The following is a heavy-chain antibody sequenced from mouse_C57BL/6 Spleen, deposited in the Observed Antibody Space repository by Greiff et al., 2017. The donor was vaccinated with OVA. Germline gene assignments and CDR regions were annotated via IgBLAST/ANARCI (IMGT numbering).Heavy chain of an antibody. CDR1: GYAFTNYL. Sequence: VQLQQSGAELVRPGTSVKVSCKASGYAFTNYLIEWVKQRPGQGLEWIGVINPGSGGTNYNEKFKGKATLTADKASSTAYMQLSSLTSEDSAVYFCAREGTIVTHYYAMDYWGQGTSVTVSS. CDR2: INPGSGGT. V-gene: IGHV1-54*01. CDR3: AREGTIVTHYYAMDY. D-gene: IGHD2-5*01. J-gene: IGHJ4*01.